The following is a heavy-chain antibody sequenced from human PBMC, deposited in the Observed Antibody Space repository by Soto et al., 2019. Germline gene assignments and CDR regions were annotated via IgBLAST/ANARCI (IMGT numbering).Heavy chain of an antibody. D-gene: IGHD4-17*01. Sequence: SETLSLTCSVSGDSISSDYWSWIRQPPGKGLEWVGYIYYSGSTNYNPSLNSRVTISLDTSKNQFSLKLSSVTAADTAMYYCARATAPRYFEYWGQGTLVTVS. CDR2: IYYSGST. CDR1: GDSISSDY. CDR3: ARATAPRYFEY. J-gene: IGHJ4*02. V-gene: IGHV4-59*01.